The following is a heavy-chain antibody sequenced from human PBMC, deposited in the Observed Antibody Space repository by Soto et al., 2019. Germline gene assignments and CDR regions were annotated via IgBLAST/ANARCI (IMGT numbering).Heavy chain of an antibody. CDR1: GFTFSNYG. CDR3: AKRRGDHSNYSWGIDV. CDR2: ISYDGSHK. Sequence: GGSLRLSCAASGFTFSNYGIHWVRQAPGKGLVWVTVISYDGSHKYYADSVEGRFTISRDNSKNTVYLEMNSLRDEDTAVYYCAKRRGDHSNYSWGIDVWGQGTTVTVSS. D-gene: IGHD4-4*01. V-gene: IGHV3-30*18. J-gene: IGHJ6*02.